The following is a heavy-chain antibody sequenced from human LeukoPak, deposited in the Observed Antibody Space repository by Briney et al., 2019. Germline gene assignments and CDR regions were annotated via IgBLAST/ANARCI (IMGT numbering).Heavy chain of an antibody. CDR3: ARQDFWSGSRDY. Sequence: GASLQISCQGSGSRFTSYWIGWVRQLPGKGLEWMGIIYPGDSDTRYSPSFQGQVTISADKSISTAYLQWSSLKASDTAMYYCARQDFWSGSRDYWGQGTLVTVSS. D-gene: IGHD3-3*01. V-gene: IGHV5-51*01. CDR2: IYPGDSDT. CDR1: GSRFTSYW. J-gene: IGHJ4*02.